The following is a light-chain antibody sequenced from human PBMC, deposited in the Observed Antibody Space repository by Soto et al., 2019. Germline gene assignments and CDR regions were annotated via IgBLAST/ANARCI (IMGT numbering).Light chain of an antibody. V-gene: IGLV1-44*01. J-gene: IGLJ3*02. CDR2: TNN. Sequence: QSVLTQPPSASGTPGQRVTISCSGSSSNIGSNTVNWYQQLPGTAPKLLIYTNNQRPSGVPDRFSGSKSGTSASLAISGLQSEDEADYHCAAWDDSLNAGVFGGGTQLTVL. CDR3: AAWDDSLNAGV. CDR1: SSNIGSNT.